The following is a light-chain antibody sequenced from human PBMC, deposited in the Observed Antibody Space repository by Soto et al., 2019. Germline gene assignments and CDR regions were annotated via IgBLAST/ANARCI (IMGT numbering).Light chain of an antibody. J-gene: IGKJ3*01. CDR1: QSLSSE. CDR3: QQHNDWPLT. Sequence: EIVVTQSPATLSVSPGERATLSCRASQSLSSELAWYQQKPGQAPRLLIYDASTRATGIPARFSGSGSGTEFTLTINSLQSEDFAIYYCQQHNDWPLTFGPGTKVDLK. CDR2: DAS. V-gene: IGKV3D-15*01.